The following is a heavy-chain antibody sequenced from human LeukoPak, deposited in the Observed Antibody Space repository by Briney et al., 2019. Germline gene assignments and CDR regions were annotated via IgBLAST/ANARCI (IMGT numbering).Heavy chain of an antibody. V-gene: IGHV3-23*01. J-gene: IGHJ4*02. Sequence: GGSLRLSCAASGFTFSSYAMSWVRQAPGKGLEWVSAISGSGGSTYYADTVKGRFTISRDNSKNTLYLQMNSLRAEDTAVYYCARDRVGATDYFDYWGQGTLVTVSS. D-gene: IGHD1-26*01. CDR3: ARDRVGATDYFDY. CDR1: GFTFSSYA. CDR2: ISGSGGST.